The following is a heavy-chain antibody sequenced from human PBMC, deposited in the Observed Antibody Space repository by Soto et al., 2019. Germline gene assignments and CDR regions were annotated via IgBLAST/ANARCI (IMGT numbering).Heavy chain of an antibody. CDR1: GFTFSDAW. Sequence: DVQLVESGGGLVKPGGSLRLSCAASGFTFSDAWMNWVRQAPGKGLEGVGRIKSKTDGGTTDYAAPVKGRFTISRDDSKNTLYLQMNSLKTEDTAVYFCTTFRYFYDSSGYYLWDFWGQGTLVTVSS. CDR2: IKSKTDGGTT. J-gene: IGHJ4*02. D-gene: IGHD3-22*01. CDR3: TTFRYFYDSSGYYLWDF. V-gene: IGHV3-15*07.